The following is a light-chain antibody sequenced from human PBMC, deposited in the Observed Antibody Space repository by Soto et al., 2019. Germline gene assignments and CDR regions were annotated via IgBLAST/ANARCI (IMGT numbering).Light chain of an antibody. CDR3: MQALQTPT. CDR2: LAS. Sequence: EIVMTQSPLSLPVTPGEPASISRRSSQSLLHSDGYNYLAWYLQKPGHSPQLLIDLASSRASGVPDRFSGSGSGTDFTLKISRVEAEDVGVYYCMQALQTPTFGGGTKVDIK. J-gene: IGKJ4*01. CDR1: QSLLHSDGYNY. V-gene: IGKV2-28*01.